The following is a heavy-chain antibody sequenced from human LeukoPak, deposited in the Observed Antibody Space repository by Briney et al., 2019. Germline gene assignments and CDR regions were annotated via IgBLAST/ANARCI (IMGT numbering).Heavy chain of an antibody. Sequence: PSETLSLTCAVYGGSFSGYYWSWIRQPPGKGLEWIGEINHSGSTNYNPSLKSRVTISVDTSKIKFSLKLGSVTAADTAVYYCAREIIVARGAFDIWGQGTMVTVSS. CDR3: AREIIVARGAFDI. D-gene: IGHD5-12*01. CDR1: GGSFSGYY. V-gene: IGHV4-34*01. CDR2: INHSGST. J-gene: IGHJ3*02.